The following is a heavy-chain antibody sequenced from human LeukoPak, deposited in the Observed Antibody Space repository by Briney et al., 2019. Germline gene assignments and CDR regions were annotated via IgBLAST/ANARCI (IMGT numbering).Heavy chain of an antibody. V-gene: IGHV3-30*18. CDR1: GFTFSSYG. J-gene: IGHJ6*02. CDR2: ISYDGSNK. Sequence: PGRSLRLSCAASGFTFSSYGMHWVRQAPGKGLEWVAVISYDGSNKYYADSVKGRFTISRDNSKNTLYLQMNSLRAEDTAVYYCAKEVSMVRGAPYYYYYYGMDVWDQGTTVTVSS. CDR3: AKEVSMVRGAPYYYYYYGMDV. D-gene: IGHD3-10*01.